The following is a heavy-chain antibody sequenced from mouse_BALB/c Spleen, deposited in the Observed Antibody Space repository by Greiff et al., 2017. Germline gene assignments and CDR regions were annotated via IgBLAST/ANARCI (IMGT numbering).Heavy chain of an antibody. J-gene: IGHJ4*01. V-gene: IGHV5-6*02. CDR3: ARQGSTMITTEDYAMDY. Sequence: EVMLVESGGDLVKPGGSLKLSCAASGFTFSSYGMSWVRQTPDKRLEWVATISSGGSYTYYPDSVKGRFTISRDNAKNTLYLQMSSLKSEDTAMYYCARQGSTMITTEDYAMDYWGQGTSVTVSA. CDR1: GFTFSSYG. CDR2: ISSGGSYT. D-gene: IGHD2-4*01.